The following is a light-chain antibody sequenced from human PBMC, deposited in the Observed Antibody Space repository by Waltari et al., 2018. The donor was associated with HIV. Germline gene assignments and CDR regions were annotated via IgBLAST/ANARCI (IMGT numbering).Light chain of an antibody. CDR1: SSDVGGYNY. CDR3: CSYAGTYTWV. CDR2: DVS. Sequence: QSALTQPRSVSGSPGQSVTISCPGTSSDVGGYNYVSWYQHHPGKAPKLMIYDVSKRPSGVPDRFSGSKSDNTASLTISGLQAEDEADYYCCSYAGTYTWVFGGGTKLTVL. V-gene: IGLV2-11*01. J-gene: IGLJ3*02.